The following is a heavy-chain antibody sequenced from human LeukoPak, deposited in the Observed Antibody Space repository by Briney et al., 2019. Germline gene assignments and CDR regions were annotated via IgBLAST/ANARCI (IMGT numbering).Heavy chain of an antibody. CDR2: ISAYNGNT. D-gene: IGHD5-24*01. Sequence: ASVKVSCKASDYTFTSYGISWVRQAPGQGLEWMGWISAYNGNTNYAQKLQGRVTMTTDTSTSTAYMELRSLRSDDTAVYYCAKLSRDGYNFDYWGQGTLVTVSS. CDR3: AKLSRDGYNFDY. CDR1: DYTFTSYG. J-gene: IGHJ4*02. V-gene: IGHV1-18*01.